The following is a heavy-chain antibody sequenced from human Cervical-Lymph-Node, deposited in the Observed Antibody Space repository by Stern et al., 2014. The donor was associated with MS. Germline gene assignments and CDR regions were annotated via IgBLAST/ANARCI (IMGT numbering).Heavy chain of an antibody. CDR1: GGTFSSSYA. CDR3: ARGVVSNRAAATLHNLFDP. V-gene: IGHV1-69*09. Sequence: QVQLVQSGAEVKKPGSSMNVSCKTSGGTFSSSYAITWMRKAPGQRLEWMGRIIPILGLANYAQKFQGRVTITADTSTSTTYMELSSLRSEDTAVYYCARGVVSNRAAATLHNLFDPWGQGTLVTVSS. J-gene: IGHJ5*02. D-gene: IGHD2-15*01. CDR2: IIPILGLA.